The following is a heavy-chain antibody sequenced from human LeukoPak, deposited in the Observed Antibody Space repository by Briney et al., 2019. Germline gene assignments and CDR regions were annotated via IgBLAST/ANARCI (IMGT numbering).Heavy chain of an antibody. CDR1: GFTFSSYA. Sequence: GGSLRLSCAASGFTFSSYAMSWVRQAPGKGLEWVSAISGSGGSTYYADSVKGRFTISRDNSKSTLYLQMNSLRAEDTAVYYCARRPYVSGTYYFDYWGQGTLVTVSS. J-gene: IGHJ4*02. V-gene: IGHV3-23*01. CDR2: ISGSGGST. CDR3: ARRPYVSGTYYFDY. D-gene: IGHD3-10*01.